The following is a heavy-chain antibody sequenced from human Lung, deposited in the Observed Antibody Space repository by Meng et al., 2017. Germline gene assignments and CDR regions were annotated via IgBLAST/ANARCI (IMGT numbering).Heavy chain of an antibody. CDR1: GGSISSSNYY. CDR2: IYNSGST. CDR3: ARGQKGYFDL. V-gene: IGHV4-30-4*01. J-gene: IGHJ2*01. Sequence: QVPPQGPGPGLVKPSQTLSLTCSVSGGSISSSNYYWSWIRQPPGKGLEWSGHIYNSGSTYYNPSLKSRITISVDTSKNQFSLKLSSVTAADTAVYYCARGQKGYFDLWGRGTLVTVSS.